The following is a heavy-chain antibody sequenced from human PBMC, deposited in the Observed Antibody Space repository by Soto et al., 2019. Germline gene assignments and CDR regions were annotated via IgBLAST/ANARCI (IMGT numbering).Heavy chain of an antibody. V-gene: IGHV3-72*01. CDR3: ARGVVSTGYFDY. D-gene: IGHD5-12*01. CDR2: SRDKAHSHTT. J-gene: IGHJ4*02. CDR1: GFTFSDHY. Sequence: EVQLAESGGGLVQPGGSLRLSCAASGFTFSDHYMDWVRQAPGKGLEWVGRSRDKAHSHTTEYAASVKRRFTISRGDSENSLYLQMNSLKTEDTAVYYCARGVVSTGYFDYWGQGTLVTVSS.